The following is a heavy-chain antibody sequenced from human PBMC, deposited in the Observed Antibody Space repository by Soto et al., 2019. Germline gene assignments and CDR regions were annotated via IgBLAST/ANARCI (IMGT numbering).Heavy chain of an antibody. CDR3: ARDLGSLVAVDGTCYFDY. J-gene: IGHJ4*02. V-gene: IGHV1-46*01. CDR1: GYTFTNFF. Sequence: QVQLVQSGAEVKGPGASVKISCKASGYTFTNFFIHSVRQAPGQGLAWMGIINPGGGSTDYAQKFKGRVTLTRDASTNTVHMELSSLRSEDTAVYYCARDLGSLVAVDGTCYFDYWGQGTLVTVSS. D-gene: IGHD6-19*01. CDR2: INPGGGST.